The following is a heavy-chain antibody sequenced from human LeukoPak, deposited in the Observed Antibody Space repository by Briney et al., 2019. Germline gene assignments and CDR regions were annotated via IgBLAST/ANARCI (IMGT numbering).Heavy chain of an antibody. Sequence: SETLSLTCTVSGGSISSHYWSWIRQPAGKGLEWIGRIYTSGSTNYNPSLKSRVTMSVDTSKNQFSLKLSSVTAADTAVYYCAREITYYYDSSGDNWFDPWGQGTLVTVSS. CDR2: IYTSGST. CDR1: GGSISSHY. J-gene: IGHJ5*02. CDR3: AREITYYYDSSGDNWFDP. D-gene: IGHD3-22*01. V-gene: IGHV4-4*07.